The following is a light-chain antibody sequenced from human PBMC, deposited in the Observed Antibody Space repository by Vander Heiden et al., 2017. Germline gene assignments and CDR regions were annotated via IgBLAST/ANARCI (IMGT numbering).Light chain of an antibody. Sequence: IVLTQSPATLSLSPGERATLSGRASQSVSSYLAWYQQKPGQAPRLLIYDASNRATGIPARFSGSGSGTDFTLTISSLEPEDFAVYYCQQRSDWPPGTFGPGTKVDIK. CDR3: QQRSDWPPGT. J-gene: IGKJ3*01. CDR1: QSVSSY. V-gene: IGKV3-11*01. CDR2: DAS.